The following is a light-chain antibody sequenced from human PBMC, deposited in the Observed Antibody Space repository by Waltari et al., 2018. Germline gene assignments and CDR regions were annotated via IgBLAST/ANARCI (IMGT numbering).Light chain of an antibody. CDR3: QQYAGSPWT. Sequence: EIVLTQSPGTLSLSPGERATLSCRASQSVTSSYLAWYQQKPGQAPRLLIYGASSSATGIPGRFSGSGSGTDFTLTISRLEPEDFAVYYCQQYAGSPWTFGQGTKVEIK. CDR2: GAS. J-gene: IGKJ1*01. CDR1: QSVTSSY. V-gene: IGKV3-20*01.